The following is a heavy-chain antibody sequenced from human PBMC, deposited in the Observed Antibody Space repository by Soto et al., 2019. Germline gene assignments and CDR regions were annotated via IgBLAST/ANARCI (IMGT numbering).Heavy chain of an antibody. J-gene: IGHJ5*02. D-gene: IGHD1-1*01. V-gene: IGHV4-30-2*01. CDR2: IYHRGST. CDR3: ARGPWNDDMGHFDP. CDR1: GGSISSGGYS. Sequence: QLQLQVFGSGLVKPSQTLSLTCAVSGGSISSGGYSWSWIRQPPGKGLEWIRYIYHRGSTYYNPSLKSRVTISVDRSKNQFSLKLSSVTAADTAVYYCARGPWNDDMGHFDPWGQGTLVTVSS.